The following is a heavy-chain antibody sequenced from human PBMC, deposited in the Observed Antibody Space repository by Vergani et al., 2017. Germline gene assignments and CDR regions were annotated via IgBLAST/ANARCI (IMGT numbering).Heavy chain of an antibody. CDR2: ISWDGGST. CDR1: GFTFDDYT. D-gene: IGHD5-18*01. J-gene: IGHJ4*02. Sequence: EVQLVESGGVVVQPGGSLRLSCAASGFTFDDYTMHWVRQAPGKGLEWVSLISWDGGSTYYADSVKGRFTISRDNSKNSLYLQMNSLRAEDTAVYYCASGTWIQLWFYDYWGQGTLVTVSS. CDR3: ASGTWIQLWFYDY. V-gene: IGHV3-43*01.